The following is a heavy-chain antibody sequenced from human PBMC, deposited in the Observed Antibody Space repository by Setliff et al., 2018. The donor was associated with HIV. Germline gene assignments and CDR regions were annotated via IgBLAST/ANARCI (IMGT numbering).Heavy chain of an antibody. CDR2: IYYTGTT. CDR1: GDSISRGSDY. Sequence: SETLSLTCTVSGDSISRGSDYWSWIRQHPWKGLEWIGYIYYTGTTYFNPSLKNRLSISVDTSKNQFSLRVTSVTAADSAVYYCARTVRSAYGLDYFDFWGPGTPVTVSS. D-gene: IGHD5-12*01. J-gene: IGHJ4*02. V-gene: IGHV4-31*03. CDR3: ARTVRSAYGLDYFDF.